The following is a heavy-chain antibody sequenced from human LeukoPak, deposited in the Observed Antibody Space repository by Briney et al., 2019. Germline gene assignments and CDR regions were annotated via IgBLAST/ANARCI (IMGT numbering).Heavy chain of an antibody. Sequence: SGPTLVKPTQTLTLTCTFSGFSLSTSGVGVGWIRQPPGKALEWLALIYWDDDKRYSPSLKSRLTITKDTSKNQVVLTMTNMDPVDTATYYCAHWGRHGYNHPLDYWGQGTLVTVSS. V-gene: IGHV2-5*02. D-gene: IGHD5-24*01. CDR2: IYWDDDK. CDR3: AHWGRHGYNHPLDY. CDR1: GFSLSTSGVG. J-gene: IGHJ4*02.